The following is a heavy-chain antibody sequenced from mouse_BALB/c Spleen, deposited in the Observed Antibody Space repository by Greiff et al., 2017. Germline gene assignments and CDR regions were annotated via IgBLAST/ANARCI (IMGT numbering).Heavy chain of an antibody. CDR3: AREGAIYYGNPYAMDY. V-gene: IGHV5-6-3*01. J-gene: IGHJ4*01. CDR2: INSNGGST. D-gene: IGHD2-1*01. CDR1: GFTFSSYG. Sequence: EVMLVESGGGLVQPGGSLKLSCAASGFTFSSYGMSWVRQTPDKRLELVATINSNGGSTYYPDSVKGRFTISRDNAKNTLYLQMSSLKSEDTAMYYCAREGAIYYGNPYAMDYWGQGTSVTVSS.